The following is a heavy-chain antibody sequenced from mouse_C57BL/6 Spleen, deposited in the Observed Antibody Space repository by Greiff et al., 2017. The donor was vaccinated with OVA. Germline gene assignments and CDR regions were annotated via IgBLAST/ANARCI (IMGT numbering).Heavy chain of an antibody. J-gene: IGHJ4*01. V-gene: IGHV10-3*01. D-gene: IGHD1-1*01. CDR2: IRSKSSNYAT. CDR1: GFTFNTYA. Sequence: EVHLVESGGGLVQPKGSLKLSCAASGFTFNTYAMHWVRQAPGKGLEWVARIRSKSSNYATYYADSVKDRFTISRDDSQSMLYLQMNNLKTEDTAMYYCVREGYYYGSSYGRGAMDYWGQGTSVTVSS. CDR3: VREGYYYGSSYGRGAMDY.